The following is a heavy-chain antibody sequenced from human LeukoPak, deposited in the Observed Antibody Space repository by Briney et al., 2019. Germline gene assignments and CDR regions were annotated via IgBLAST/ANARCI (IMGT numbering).Heavy chain of an antibody. J-gene: IGHJ6*03. CDR2: MNPNSGNT. CDR1: GYTFTSYD. D-gene: IGHD3-10*01. CDR3: ARGNYYGSGSYYIPPYYYYYYYMDV. Sequence: ASVKVSCKASGYTFTSYDINWVRQATGQGLEWMGWMNPNSGNTGYAQKFQGRVTMTRNTSISTAYMELSSLRSEDTAVYYCARGNYYGSGSYYIPPYYYYYYYMDVWGKGTTVTISS. V-gene: IGHV1-8*01.